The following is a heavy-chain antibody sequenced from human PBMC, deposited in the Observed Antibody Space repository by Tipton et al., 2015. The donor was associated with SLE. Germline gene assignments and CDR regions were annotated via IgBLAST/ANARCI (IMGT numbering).Heavy chain of an antibody. CDR3: ARVWLNNAFDI. D-gene: IGHD2/OR15-2a*01. V-gene: IGHV4-4*07. CDR2: IYTSGAT. J-gene: IGHJ3*02. Sequence: TLSLTCNVSGVSISSSYWSWIRQPAGKGLEWIGRIYTSGATDDNPSLKSRVTMSVDMSNNQIFLKMTSVTAADSAVYFCARVWLNNAFDIWGQGTRDTVSS. CDR1: GVSISSSY.